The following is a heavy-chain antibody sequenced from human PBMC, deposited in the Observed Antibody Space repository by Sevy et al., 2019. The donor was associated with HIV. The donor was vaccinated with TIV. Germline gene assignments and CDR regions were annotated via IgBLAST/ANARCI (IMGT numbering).Heavy chain of an antibody. CDR1: GYTFTSYD. J-gene: IGHJ6*02. Sequence: ASVKVSCRASGYTFTSYDINWVRQATGQGLEWMGWMSPNSGNTGYAQKFQGRVTMTRNTSISTAYMEQSSLRSEDTAVYYCARFVSTSYYYYYAMDVWGQGTTVTVSS. D-gene: IGHD2-2*01. CDR3: ARFVSTSYYYYYAMDV. V-gene: IGHV1-8*01. CDR2: MSPNSGNT.